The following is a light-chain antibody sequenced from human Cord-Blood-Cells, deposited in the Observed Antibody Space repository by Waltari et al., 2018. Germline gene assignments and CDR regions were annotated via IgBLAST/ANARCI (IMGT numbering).Light chain of an antibody. CDR1: QLGDKY. V-gene: IGLV3-1*01. Sequence: SYELTQQPSVSVSPGQTASITCSGDQLGDKYACWYQQRPGQSPVLVIYQDSKRPSGIPERFSGSNSGNTATLTISGTQAMDEADYYCQAWDSSSYVFGTGTKVTVL. CDR2: QDS. J-gene: IGLJ1*01. CDR3: QAWDSSSYV.